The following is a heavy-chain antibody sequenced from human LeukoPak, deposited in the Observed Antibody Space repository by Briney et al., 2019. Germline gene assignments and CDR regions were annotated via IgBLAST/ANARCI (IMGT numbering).Heavy chain of an antibody. CDR2: ISWNSGSI. D-gene: IGHD5-24*01. CDR3: AKDYDGYNSAIDY. J-gene: IGHJ4*02. Sequence: GGSLRLSCAASGFTFDDYAMHWVRQAPGKGLEWVSGISWNSGSIGYADSVKGRFTISRDNAKNPLYLQMNSLRAEDTALYYCAKDYDGYNSAIDYWGQGTLVTVSS. CDR1: GFTFDDYA. V-gene: IGHV3-9*01.